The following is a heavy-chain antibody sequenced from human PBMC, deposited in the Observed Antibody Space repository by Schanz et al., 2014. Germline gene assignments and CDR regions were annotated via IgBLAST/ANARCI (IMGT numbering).Heavy chain of an antibody. V-gene: IGHV3-74*02. CDR3: ARKVVATIGGYYDN. CDR2: INSVGSNT. D-gene: IGHD5-12*01. CDR1: GFTFSSHW. Sequence: EVQLVESGGDLVQPGGSLRLSCAASGFTFSSHWMHWVRQDPGKGLVWVARINSVGSNTDYADSVKSRFTISRDNAENTLFLQMNSLRAEDTAVYYCARKVVATIGGYYDNWGQGTLVIVSS. J-gene: IGHJ4*02.